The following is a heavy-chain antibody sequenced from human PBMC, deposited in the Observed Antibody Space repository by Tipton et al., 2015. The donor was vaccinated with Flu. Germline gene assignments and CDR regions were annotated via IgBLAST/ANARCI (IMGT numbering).Heavy chain of an antibody. Sequence: TLSLTCTVSGGSVNNYFWSWIRQPPGKGLEWIGRIYPTGSTTYSPSLKTRVTMSIDTSKNQFSLSLNSVTAADTAIYYCARWTQYHDYWGQGALVTVSS. CDR2: IYPTGST. CDR3: ARWTQYHDY. J-gene: IGHJ4*02. V-gene: IGHV4-4*07. D-gene: IGHD5-18*01. CDR1: GGSVNNYF.